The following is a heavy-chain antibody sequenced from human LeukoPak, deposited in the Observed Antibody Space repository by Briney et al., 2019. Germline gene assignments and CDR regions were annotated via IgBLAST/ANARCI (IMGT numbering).Heavy chain of an antibody. CDR2: IHPEGSEK. V-gene: IGHV3-7*04. Sequence: GGSLRLSCAASGFTFRYFWMSWVRQAPGRGLEWVANIHPEGSEKYHVESVKGRFTTSRDNPKSSLFLRMNGLRVEDTAVYYCARGDAFSGDHWGQGTLVTVSS. CDR1: GFTFRYFW. J-gene: IGHJ4*02. CDR3: ARGDAFSGDH.